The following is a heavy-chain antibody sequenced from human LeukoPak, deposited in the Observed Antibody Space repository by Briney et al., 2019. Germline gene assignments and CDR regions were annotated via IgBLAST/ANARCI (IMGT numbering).Heavy chain of an antibody. Sequence: GGSLRLSCAASGFTFSSYGMHWVRQAPGKGLEWVALIWYDGSNKYYADSVKGRFTISRDNSKNTVYLQVNSLRAEDTAVYSCARELSPVVKYSFDSWGQGTQVTVSS. D-gene: IGHD2-15*01. J-gene: IGHJ4*02. CDR1: GFTFSSYG. CDR3: ARELSPVVKYSFDS. V-gene: IGHV3-33*01. CDR2: IWYDGSNK.